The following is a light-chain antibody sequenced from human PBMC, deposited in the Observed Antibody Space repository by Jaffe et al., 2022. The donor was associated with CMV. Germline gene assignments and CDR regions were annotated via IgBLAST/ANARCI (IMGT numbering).Light chain of an antibody. CDR2: AAS. J-gene: IGKJ2*01. V-gene: IGKV1-39*01. CDR3: QQSYSNLYT. Sequence: DIQMTQSPSSLSAFVGDRVTITCRASQSISSYLNWYQQKPGKAPNLLIYAASSLQGGVPSRFSGSGSGTDFTLTISSLQPEDFATYYCQQSYSNLYTFGQGTRLEI. CDR1: QSISSY.